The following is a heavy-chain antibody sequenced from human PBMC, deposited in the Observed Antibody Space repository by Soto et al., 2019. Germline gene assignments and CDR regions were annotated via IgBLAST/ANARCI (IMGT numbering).Heavy chain of an antibody. CDR3: ASSFKKSNWFDP. V-gene: IGHV1-69*02. J-gene: IGHJ5*02. CDR1: GGTFSSYT. Sequence: GASVKVSCKASGGTFSSYTISWVRQAPGQGLEWMGRIIPILGIANYAQKFQGRVTITADKSTSTAYMELSSLRSEDTAVYYCASSFKKSNWFDPWGQGTLVTVSS. CDR2: IIPILGIA.